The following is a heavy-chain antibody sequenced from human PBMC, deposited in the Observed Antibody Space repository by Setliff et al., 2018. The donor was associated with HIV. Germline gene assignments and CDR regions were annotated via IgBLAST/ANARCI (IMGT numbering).Heavy chain of an antibody. D-gene: IGHD3-10*01. CDR3: ARGGRLSAPGRDTWYYYYYMDV. V-gene: IGHV1-46*01. J-gene: IGHJ6*03. CDR2: INPNSGST. CDR1: GYTFTIYY. Sequence: ASVKVSCKASGYTFTIYYMHWVRQAPGQGLEWIGIINPNSGSTSYAQNFQGRVTMTRDTSTITVYMELSGLRSEDTAVYYCARGGRLSAPGRDTWYYYYYMDVWRKGTTVTVSS.